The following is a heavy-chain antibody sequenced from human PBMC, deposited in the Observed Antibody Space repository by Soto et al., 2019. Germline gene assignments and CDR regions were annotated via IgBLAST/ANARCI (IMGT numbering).Heavy chain of an antibody. D-gene: IGHD3-9*01. CDR3: ARSLILTRYYIHDAFDI. J-gene: IGHJ3*02. CDR2: IYYSGST. CDR1: GGSISSYY. Sequence: QVQLQESGPGLVKPSETLSLTCTVSGGSISSYYWSWIRQPPGKGLEWIGYIYYSGSTNYNPSLNSRVTISVDTPNNHFSLMLSFVTAADTAVYYCARSLILTRYYIHDAFDIWGQGTMVTVSS. V-gene: IGHV4-59*01.